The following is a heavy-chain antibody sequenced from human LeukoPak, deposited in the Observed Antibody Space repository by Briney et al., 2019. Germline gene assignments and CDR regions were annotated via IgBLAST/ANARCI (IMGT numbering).Heavy chain of an antibody. J-gene: IGHJ4*02. V-gene: IGHV3-21*01. CDR1: GFPFSDYS. Sequence: GGSLRLSCAASGFPFSDYSMNWVRQAPGKGLEWVSSISSSSSYIYYADSVKGRFTISRDNAKNSLYLQMNSLRAEDTAVYYCARDRGGSYSAAFDYWGQGTLVTVSS. CDR2: ISSSSSYI. D-gene: IGHD1-26*01. CDR3: ARDRGGSYSAAFDY.